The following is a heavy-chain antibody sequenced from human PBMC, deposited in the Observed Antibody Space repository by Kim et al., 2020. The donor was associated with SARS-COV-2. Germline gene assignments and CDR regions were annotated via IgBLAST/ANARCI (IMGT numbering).Heavy chain of an antibody. Sequence: ASVKVSCKASGYTFTSYGISWVRQAPGQGLEWMGWISAYNGNTNYAQKLQGRVTMTTDTSTSTAYMERRGLRSDDTAVYYCARGETWIQLWLPSYWGQGTLDTVSS. CDR3: ARGETWIQLWLPSY. CDR2: ISAYNGNT. J-gene: IGHJ4*02. D-gene: IGHD5-18*01. CDR1: GYTFTSYG. V-gene: IGHV1-18*01.